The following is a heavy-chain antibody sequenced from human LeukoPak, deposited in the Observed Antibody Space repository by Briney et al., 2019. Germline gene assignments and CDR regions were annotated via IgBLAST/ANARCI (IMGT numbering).Heavy chain of an antibody. CDR3: ARGGLFNVTRGGYFDY. CDR2: INPSGGST. Sequence: ASVKVSCKASGYTFTSYYMHWVRQAPGQGLEWMGIINPSGGSTSCAQKFQGRVTMTRDTSTSTVYMELSSLRSEDTAVYYCARGGLFNVTRGGYFDYWGQGTLVTVSS. V-gene: IGHV1-46*01. D-gene: IGHD1-1*01. CDR1: GYTFTSYY. J-gene: IGHJ4*02.